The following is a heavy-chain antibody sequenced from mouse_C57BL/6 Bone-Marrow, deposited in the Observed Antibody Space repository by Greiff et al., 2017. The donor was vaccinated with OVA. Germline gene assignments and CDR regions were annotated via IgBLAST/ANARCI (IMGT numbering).Heavy chain of an antibody. V-gene: IGHV7-3*01. CDR1: GFTFTDYY. D-gene: IGHD2-5*01. J-gene: IGHJ4*01. Sequence: EVKLVESGGGLVQPGGSLSLSCAASGFTFTDYYMSWVRQPPGTALEWLGFIRNKANGYTTGYSASVKGRFTISRDNSQSILYLQMNALRAEDSATYYCARYGYSNSYAMDYWGQGTSVTVSS. CDR3: ARYGYSNSYAMDY. CDR2: IRNKANGYTT.